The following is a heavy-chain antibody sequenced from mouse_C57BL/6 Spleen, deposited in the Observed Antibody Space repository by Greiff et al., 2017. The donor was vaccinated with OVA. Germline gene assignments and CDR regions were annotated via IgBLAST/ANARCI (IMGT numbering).Heavy chain of an antibody. CDR2: IWWDDDK. V-gene: IGHV8-8*01. CDR1: GFSLSTFGMG. J-gene: IGHJ4*01. Sequence: QVTLKESGPGILQPSQTLSLTCSFSGFSLSTFGMGVGWIRPPSGKGLEWLAHIWWDDDKYYNPALKSRHTISKDASKNQVFLKIANVDSADSARYCCARREGNGMDYWGQGTSVTVSS. CDR3: ARREGNGMDY. D-gene: IGHD2-1*01.